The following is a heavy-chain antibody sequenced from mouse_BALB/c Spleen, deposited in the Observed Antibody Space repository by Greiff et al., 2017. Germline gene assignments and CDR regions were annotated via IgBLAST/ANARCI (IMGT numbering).Heavy chain of an antibody. Sequence: QVQLKQSGAELVRPGSSVKISCTASGYAFSGYWMNWVKQRPGQGLEWIGKIYPGDGDTNYNGKFKGKATLTADKSSSTAYMQLSSLTSEDTAVYFCARCDGYWFAYWGQGTLVTVSA. CDR2: IYPGDGDT. V-gene: IGHV1-80*01. CDR1: GYAFSGYW. D-gene: IGHD2-3*01. CDR3: ARCDGYWFAY. J-gene: IGHJ3*01.